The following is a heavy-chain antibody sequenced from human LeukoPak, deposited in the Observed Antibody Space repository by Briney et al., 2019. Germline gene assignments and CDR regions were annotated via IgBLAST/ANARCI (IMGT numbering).Heavy chain of an antibody. J-gene: IGHJ3*02. Sequence: SETLSLTCTVSGGSISSYYWSWIRQPPGKGLEWIGYIYYSGSTNYNPSLKSRVTMSVDTSKNQFSLKLSSVTAADTAVYYCARDSPDYGSAFDIWGQGTMVTVSS. D-gene: IGHD3-10*01. CDR3: ARDSPDYGSAFDI. V-gene: IGHV4-59*01. CDR2: IYYSGST. CDR1: GGSISSYY.